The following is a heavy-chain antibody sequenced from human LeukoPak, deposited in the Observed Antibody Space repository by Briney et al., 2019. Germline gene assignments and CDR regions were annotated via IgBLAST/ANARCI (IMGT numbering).Heavy chain of an antibody. J-gene: IGHJ6*02. Sequence: SETLSLTCTVSGGSISSSSYYWGWIRQPSGKGLEWIGSFYYSGSTYYNPSLKSRVTISVDTSKNQFSLKLSSVTAADTAVYYCARHNGQYYYYYGMDVWGHGTTVTVSS. CDR3: ARHNGQYYYYYGMDV. CDR2: FYYSGST. CDR1: GGSISSSSYY. V-gene: IGHV4-39*01. D-gene: IGHD2-8*01.